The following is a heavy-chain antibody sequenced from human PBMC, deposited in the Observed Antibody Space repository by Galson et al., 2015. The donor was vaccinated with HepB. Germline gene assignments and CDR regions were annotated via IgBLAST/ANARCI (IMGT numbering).Heavy chain of an antibody. CDR1: GYTFTSYY. CDR3: ARDRSTSCFRCYYYYMDV. Sequence: SVKVSCKASGYTFTSYYMHWVRQAPGQGLEWVGIINPSGGSTSYAQKFQGRVTMTRDTSTSTVYMELSSLRSEDTAVYYCARDRSTSCFRCYYYYMDVWGKGTTVTVSS. D-gene: IGHD2-2*01. CDR2: INPSGGST. V-gene: IGHV1-46*01. J-gene: IGHJ6*03.